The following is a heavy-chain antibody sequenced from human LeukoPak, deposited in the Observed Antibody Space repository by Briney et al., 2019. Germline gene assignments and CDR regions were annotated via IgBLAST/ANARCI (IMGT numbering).Heavy chain of an antibody. CDR3: ARGTNVVAKYSFGY. CDR2: ISGSGDST. D-gene: IGHD2-21*01. CDR1: GFTFSSYA. V-gene: IGHV3-23*01. Sequence: GGSLRLSCAASGFTFSSYAMSWVRQAPGKGLEWVSTISGSGDSTYYADSVKGRFTISRDNSENTLYLQMNSLRAEDTAVYYCARGTNVVAKYSFGYWGQGTLVTVSS. J-gene: IGHJ4*02.